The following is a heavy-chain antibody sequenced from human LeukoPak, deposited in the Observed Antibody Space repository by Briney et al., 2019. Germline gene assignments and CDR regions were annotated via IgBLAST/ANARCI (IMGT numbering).Heavy chain of an antibody. CDR2: INTYNTNT. Sequence: ASVKVSCKASGYTFTNYGISWVRQAPGQGLEWMGWINTYNTNTNYAQKLQGRVTMTTDTSTSTAYMELSSLTSDDTAVYYCARVSAPFGVLSLTWFAPWGQGTLVTVSS. V-gene: IGHV1-18*01. CDR1: GYTFTNYG. D-gene: IGHD3-3*01. J-gene: IGHJ5*02. CDR3: ARVSAPFGVLSLTWFAP.